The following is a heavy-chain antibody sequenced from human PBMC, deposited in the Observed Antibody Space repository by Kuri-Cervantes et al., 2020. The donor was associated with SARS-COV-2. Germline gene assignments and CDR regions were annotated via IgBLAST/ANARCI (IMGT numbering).Heavy chain of an antibody. Sequence: GESLKISCKGSGYSFTSYWIGWVRQMPGKGLEWMGIIYPGDSDTRYSPSFQGQVTISADKSISTAYLQWSSLKASDTAMYYRARHDRYCSSTSCYGGVYFDYWGQGTLVTVSS. CDR3: ARHDRYCSSTSCYGGVYFDY. D-gene: IGHD2-2*01. CDR2: IYPGDSDT. J-gene: IGHJ4*02. V-gene: IGHV5-51*01. CDR1: GYSFTSYW.